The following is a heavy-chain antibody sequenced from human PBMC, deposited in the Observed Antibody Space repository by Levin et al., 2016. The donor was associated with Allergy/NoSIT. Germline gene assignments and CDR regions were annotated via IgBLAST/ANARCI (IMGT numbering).Heavy chain of an antibody. V-gene: IGHV3-23*01. J-gene: IGHJ4*02. CDR3: AKDNGYDSSGRITAPFDY. Sequence: GGSLRLSCAASGFSFSSYAMGWVRLSPEKGLEWVSGISGSGASTYHADFLKGRFTISRDNSKSTVFLQMNSLRVDDTAVYYCAKDNGYDSSGRITAPFDYWGQGTLVTVSS. CDR1: GFSFSSYA. D-gene: IGHD3-22*01. CDR2: ISGSGAST.